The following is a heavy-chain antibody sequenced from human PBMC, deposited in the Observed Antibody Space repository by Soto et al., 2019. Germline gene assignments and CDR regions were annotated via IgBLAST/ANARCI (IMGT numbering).Heavy chain of an antibody. CDR2: INPSGGST. V-gene: IGHV1-46*03. CDR3: SRVDPGETSPFDH. J-gene: IGHJ4*02. CDR1: GYTFTGYY. Sequence: SVKVACKASGYTFTGYYRHWVRQAPGQGLEWMGIINPSGGSTSYAQKFQGRVTMTRDTSTSTVYMELSSLRSEDTAVYYCSRVDPGETSPFDHWGQGTLVTGSS. D-gene: IGHD3-10*01.